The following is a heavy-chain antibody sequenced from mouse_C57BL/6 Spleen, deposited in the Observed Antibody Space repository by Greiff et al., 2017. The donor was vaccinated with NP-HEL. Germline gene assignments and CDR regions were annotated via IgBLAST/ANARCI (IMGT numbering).Heavy chain of an antibody. CDR1: GYTFTEYT. V-gene: IGHV1-62-2*01. J-gene: IGHJ4*01. Sequence: QVQLQQSGAELVKPGASVKLSCKASGYTFTEYTIHWVKQRSGQGLEWIGWFYPGSGSINYNEKFKDKATLTADKSSSTVYMELSRLTSEDSAVYFGARHEDGGPTRGYYAMDDWGQGTTVTVSS. CDR3: ARHEDGGPTRGYYAMDD. CDR2: FYPGSGSI. D-gene: IGHD2-10*01.